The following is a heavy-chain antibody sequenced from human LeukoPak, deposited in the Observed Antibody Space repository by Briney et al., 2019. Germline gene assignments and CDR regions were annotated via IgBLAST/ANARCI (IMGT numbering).Heavy chain of an antibody. CDR3: ARGGYCSSTSCAPYYYYGMDV. V-gene: IGHV3-33*01. Sequence: GGSLRLSCAASGFTFSSYGMHWVRQAPGKGLEWVAVIWYDRSNKYYADSVKGRFTISRDNSKNTLYLQMNSLRAEDTAVYYCARGGYCSSTSCAPYYYYGMDVWGQGTTVTVSS. CDR1: GFTFSSYG. D-gene: IGHD2-2*01. J-gene: IGHJ6*02. CDR2: IWYDRSNK.